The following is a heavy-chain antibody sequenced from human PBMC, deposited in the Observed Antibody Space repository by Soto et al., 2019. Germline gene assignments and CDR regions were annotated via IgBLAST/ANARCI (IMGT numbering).Heavy chain of an antibody. D-gene: IGHD2-15*01. Sequence: QVQLVESGGGVVQPGRSLRLSCAASGFTFSSYGMHWVRQAPGKGLEWVAVISYDGSNKYYADSVKGLFTISRDNSKNTLYLQMNSLRAEDTAVYYCVRELLPVGELDYWGQGTLVTVSS. CDR3: VRELLPVGELDY. V-gene: IGHV3-30*03. CDR2: ISYDGSNK. CDR1: GFTFSSYG. J-gene: IGHJ4*02.